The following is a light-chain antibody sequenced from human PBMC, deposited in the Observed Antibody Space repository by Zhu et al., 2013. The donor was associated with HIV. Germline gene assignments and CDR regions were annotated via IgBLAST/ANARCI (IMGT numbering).Light chain of an antibody. CDR2: GAS. V-gene: IGKV3-11*01. CDR3: QQYGRTPYT. Sequence: EIVLTQSPATLSLSPGERATLSCRASQSVRSSLAWYQHKPGQAPRLLIYGASKRATGIAARFSGSGSGTDFTLTISNLLSEDFGVYYCQQYGRTPYTFGQGTKLEI. CDR1: QSVRSS. J-gene: IGKJ2*01.